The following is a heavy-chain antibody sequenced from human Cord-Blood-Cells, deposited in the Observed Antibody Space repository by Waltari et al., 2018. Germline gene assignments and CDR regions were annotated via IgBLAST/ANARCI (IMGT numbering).Heavy chain of an antibody. CDR1: GGSISSSSYY. Sequence: QLQLQESGPGLVKPSETLSLTCTVSGGSISSSSYYWGWIRQPPGKGLEWIGSIYYSGSTYYNPSRKSRVTISVDTSKNQFSLKLSSVTAADTAVYYCARRGLLRLFDYWGQGTLVTVSS. CDR2: IYYSGST. V-gene: IGHV4-39*01. CDR3: ARRGLLRLFDY. J-gene: IGHJ4*02. D-gene: IGHD3-22*01.